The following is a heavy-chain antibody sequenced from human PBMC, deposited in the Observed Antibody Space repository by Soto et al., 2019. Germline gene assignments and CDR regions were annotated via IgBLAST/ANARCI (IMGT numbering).Heavy chain of an antibody. J-gene: IGHJ6*03. CDR1: GYTLTSYA. D-gene: IGHD2-8*01. Sequence: ASVKVSCKASGYTLTSYAMHWVRQAPGERLEWMGWINAGNGNTKYSQKFQGRVTITRDTSASTAYMELSSLRSEDTAVYYCARGILMVYADYYYYYMDVWGKGTTVTVSS. CDR2: INAGNGNT. CDR3: ARGILMVYADYYYYYMDV. V-gene: IGHV1-3*01.